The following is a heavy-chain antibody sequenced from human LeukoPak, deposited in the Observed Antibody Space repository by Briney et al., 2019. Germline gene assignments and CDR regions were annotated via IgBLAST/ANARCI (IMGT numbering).Heavy chain of an antibody. CDR1: GFSFSSYS. V-gene: IGHV3-48*04. CDR3: ARKSGSSGYPFDY. D-gene: IGHD3-22*01. J-gene: IGHJ4*02. Sequence: PGGSLRLSCAASGFSFSSYSMNWVRQAPGNGLEWVSYITSSSNAIYYADSVKGRFTISRDNAKNSLYLQMNSLRAEDTAVYYCARKSGSSGYPFDYWGQGILVSVSS. CDR2: ITSSSNAI.